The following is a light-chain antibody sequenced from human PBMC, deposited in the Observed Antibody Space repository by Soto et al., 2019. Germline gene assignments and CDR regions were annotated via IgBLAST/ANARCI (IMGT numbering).Light chain of an antibody. Sequence: DIQMTQSPSSVSASVGDRVTITCRASQDISNWLAWYQQRPGKAPNLLIYAASSLQTGVPSRFSGGGFGTDFTLTISSLQPEDFATYYCQQSSTAPFTFGPGTKVDIK. CDR3: QQSSTAPFT. CDR2: AAS. J-gene: IGKJ3*01. V-gene: IGKV1-12*01. CDR1: QDISNW.